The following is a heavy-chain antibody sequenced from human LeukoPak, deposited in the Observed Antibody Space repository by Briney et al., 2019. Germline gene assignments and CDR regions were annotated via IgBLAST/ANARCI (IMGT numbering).Heavy chain of an antibody. CDR2: FDPEDGET. Sequence: ASVKVSCKVSGYTLTELSMHWVRQAPGKGLEWMGGFDPEDGETIYAQKFQGRVTMTEDTSTDTAYMELGSLRSEDTAVYYCATASYGSGSYSESVDIWGQGTMVTVSS. V-gene: IGHV1-24*01. CDR1: GYTLTELS. J-gene: IGHJ3*02. CDR3: ATASYGSGSYSESVDI. D-gene: IGHD3-10*01.